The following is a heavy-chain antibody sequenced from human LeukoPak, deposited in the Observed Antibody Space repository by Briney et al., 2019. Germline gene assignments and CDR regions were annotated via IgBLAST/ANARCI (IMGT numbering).Heavy chain of an antibody. Sequence: SGTLSLTCTVSGGSISSSSYYWGWIRQPPGKGLEWIGSIYYSGSTYYNPSLKSRVTISVDTSKNQFSLKLSSVTAADTAVYYCARTRVYNWFDPWGQGTLVTVSS. CDR2: IYYSGST. J-gene: IGHJ5*02. V-gene: IGHV4-39*07. D-gene: IGHD2-2*01. CDR1: GGSISSSSYY. CDR3: ARTRVYNWFDP.